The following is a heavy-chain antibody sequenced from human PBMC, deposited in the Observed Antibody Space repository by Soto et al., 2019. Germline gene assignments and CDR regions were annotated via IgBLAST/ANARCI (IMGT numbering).Heavy chain of an antibody. CDR1: GFIFSSYV. V-gene: IGHV3-23*01. D-gene: IGHD6-19*01. J-gene: IGHJ3*02. CDR3: AKTTDGWFSAFEI. CDR2: ISGSGTTA. Sequence: EVQLLESGGGLVQPGGSLRLSCAASGFIFSSYVMSWVRQAPGKGLEWVSAISGSGTTAYYADSVKGRFTFSRDNSKNTMYLQMNSLRAEDTAVYYCAKTTDGWFSAFEIWGQGTMVIVSS.